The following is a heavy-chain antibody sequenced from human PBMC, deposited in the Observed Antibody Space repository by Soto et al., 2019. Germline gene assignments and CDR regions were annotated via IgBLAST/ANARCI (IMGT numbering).Heavy chain of an antibody. V-gene: IGHV4-34*01. J-gene: IGHJ3*02. Sequence: PSETLSLTCAVYGGSFSGYYWSWIRQPPGKGLEWIGEINHSGSTNYNPSLKSRVTISVDTSKNQFSLKLSSVTAADTAVYYCARLVIIAAAGPIGAFDIWGQGTMVTVSS. CDR3: ARLVIIAAAGPIGAFDI. CDR2: INHSGST. D-gene: IGHD6-13*01. CDR1: GGSFSGYY.